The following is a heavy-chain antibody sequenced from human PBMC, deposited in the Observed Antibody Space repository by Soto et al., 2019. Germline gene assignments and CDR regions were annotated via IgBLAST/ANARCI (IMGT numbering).Heavy chain of an antibody. CDR1: GFTFSSYG. CDR2: IWYDGSNK. V-gene: IGHV3-33*01. J-gene: IGHJ4*02. Sequence: QVQLVESGGGVVQPGRSLRLSCAASGFTFSSYGMHWVRQAPGKGLEWVAVIWYDGSNKYYAESVKGRFTISRDNSKNTLYLQINRLRAEDTAVYYCARGRPQDSDCWSGYYSDFDCWGQGTLVTVSS. CDR3: ARGRPQDSDCWSGYYSDFDC. D-gene: IGHD3-3*01.